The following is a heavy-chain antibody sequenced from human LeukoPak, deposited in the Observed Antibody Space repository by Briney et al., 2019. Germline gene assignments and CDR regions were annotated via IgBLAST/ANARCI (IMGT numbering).Heavy chain of an antibody. CDR3: ARDHREGAARTQRLDY. J-gene: IGHJ4*02. CDR2: IWYDGSNK. D-gene: IGHD6-6*01. Sequence: PGRSLRLSCAASGFTFSSYGMHWVRQAPGKGLEWVAVIWYDGSNKYYADSVKGRFTISRDNSKNTLYLQMNSLRAEDTAVYYCARDHREGAARTQRLDYWGQGTLVTVSS. V-gene: IGHV3-33*01. CDR1: GFTFSSYG.